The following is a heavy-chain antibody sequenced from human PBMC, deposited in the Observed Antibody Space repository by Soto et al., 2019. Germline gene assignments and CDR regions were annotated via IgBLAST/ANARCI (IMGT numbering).Heavy chain of an antibody. Sequence: PSETLSLTCTVSGGSISSSSYYWGWIRQPPGKGLEWIGSIYYSGSTYYNPSLKSRVTISLDTSKNQFSLKLTSVTAADTAVYYCARHADPWDYLDYWGQGTLVTVSS. J-gene: IGHJ4*02. V-gene: IGHV4-39*01. CDR1: GGSISSSSYY. CDR2: IYYSGST. CDR3: ARHADPWDYLDY. D-gene: IGHD1-26*01.